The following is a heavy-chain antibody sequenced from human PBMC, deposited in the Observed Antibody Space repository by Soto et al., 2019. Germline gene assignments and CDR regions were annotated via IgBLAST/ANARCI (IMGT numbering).Heavy chain of an antibody. J-gene: IGHJ6*02. CDR2: ISYDGSNM. V-gene: IGHV3-30-3*01. Sequence: QVQLVESGGGVVQPGRSLTLSCAASGFSLNSYAMHWVRQAPGKGLEWVAVISYDGSNMFYGDSVKGRFTISRDNSKNTVYLQMDSLRTEDTAVYYCESDCSSHTCYRQGGMDVWGQGTTVTVSS. CDR1: GFSLNSYA. D-gene: IGHD2-2*02. CDR3: ESDCSSHTCYRQGGMDV.